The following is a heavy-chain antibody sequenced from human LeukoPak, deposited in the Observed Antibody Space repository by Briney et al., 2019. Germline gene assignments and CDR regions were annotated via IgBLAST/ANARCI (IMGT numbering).Heavy chain of an antibody. V-gene: IGHV1-46*01. CDR3: SSSEDYGAGSFDY. Sequence: ASVKVSCKASGYTFTSHYINWVRQAPGQGLEWMGISNPNSGATDSAQTFKGRLTLTRDTSTSTFYMELSSLRSADTAVYFCSSSEDYGAGSFDYWGQGTLVTVSS. CDR2: SNPNSGAT. D-gene: IGHD3-10*01. CDR1: GYTFTSHY. J-gene: IGHJ4*02.